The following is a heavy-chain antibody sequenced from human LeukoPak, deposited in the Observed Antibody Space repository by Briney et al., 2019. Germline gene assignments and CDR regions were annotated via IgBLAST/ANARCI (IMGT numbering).Heavy chain of an antibody. CDR3: ARDRIVVIPTYRMDV. D-gene: IGHD2-2*01. V-gene: IGHV3-33*01. Sequence: GRPLRLSCAASGFTFSSYGMHWVRQAPGKGLEWVAVIWYDGSNKYYVDSVKGRFTISRDNSKNTLYLQMNSLRAEDTAVYYCARDRIVVIPTYRMDVWGQGTTVTVSS. CDR1: GFTFSSYG. J-gene: IGHJ6*02. CDR2: IWYDGSNK.